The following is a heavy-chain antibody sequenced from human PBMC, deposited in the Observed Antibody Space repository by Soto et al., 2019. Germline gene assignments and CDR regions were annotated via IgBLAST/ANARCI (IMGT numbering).Heavy chain of an antibody. V-gene: IGHV4-59*01. CDR1: GGSISGYY. CDR2: IYYSGST. Sequence: LSLNCTVSGGSISGYYWSWIRQPPGKGLEWIGYIYYSGSTIYNPSLKSRVTISVDASKNQFSLKLSSVTAADTAVYHCARARYDSSGYYYFDYWGQGTLVTVSS. D-gene: IGHD3-22*01. CDR3: ARARYDSSGYYYFDY. J-gene: IGHJ4*02.